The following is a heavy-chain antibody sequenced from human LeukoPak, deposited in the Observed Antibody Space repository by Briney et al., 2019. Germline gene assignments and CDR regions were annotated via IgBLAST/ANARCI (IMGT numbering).Heavy chain of an antibody. D-gene: IGHD2-8*01. V-gene: IGHV4-4*02. J-gene: IGHJ4*02. CDR3: SRENGAFCPFGY. CDR1: GGSISNTNW. CDR2: VSLAGQT. Sequence: PSGTLSLTCDVSGGSISNTNWWSWVRQPPGQGLEWIGEVSLAGQTNYNPSLNGRVTMSLDESSNQLSLKLTSVTAADTAIYYCSRENGAFCPFGYWGQGTLVIVPS.